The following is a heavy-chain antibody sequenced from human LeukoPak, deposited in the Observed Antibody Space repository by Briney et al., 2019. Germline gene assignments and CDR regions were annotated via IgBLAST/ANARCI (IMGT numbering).Heavy chain of an antibody. Sequence: SETLSLTCTVSGGSISSYYWSWIRQPPGKGLEWIGYIYYSGSTNYNPSLKRRVTISVDTSKNQFSLKLSSVTAADTAVYYCARAEVKQQLVLGTWFDPWGQGTLVTVSS. CDR3: ARAEVKQQLVLGTWFDP. CDR2: IYYSGST. J-gene: IGHJ5*02. CDR1: GGSISSYY. V-gene: IGHV4-59*01. D-gene: IGHD6-13*01.